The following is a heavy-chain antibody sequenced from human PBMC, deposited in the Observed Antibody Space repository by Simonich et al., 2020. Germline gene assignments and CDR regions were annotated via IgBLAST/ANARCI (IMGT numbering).Heavy chain of an antibody. CDR1: GYSISSGYY. V-gene: IGHV4-38-2*01. CDR3: ARVGYSNYYYYGMDV. CDR2: IYHSGRT. D-gene: IGHD6-13*01. Sequence: QVQLQESGPGLVKPSETLSLTCAVSGYSISSGYYWGWIRQPPGKGLEWIGSIYHSGRTYYNPSLKSRGTISVDTSKNQFSLKLSSVTAADTAVYYCARVGYSNYYYYGMDVWGQGTTVTVSS. J-gene: IGHJ6*02.